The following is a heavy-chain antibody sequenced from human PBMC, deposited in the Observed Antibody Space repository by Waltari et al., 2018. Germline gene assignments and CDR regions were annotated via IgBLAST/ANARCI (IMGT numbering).Heavy chain of an antibody. CDR1: GGSFSGYY. J-gene: IGHJ4*02. CDR3: VRGSGWDDY. V-gene: IGHV4-34*01. Sequence: QVQLQQWGAGLLKPSETLSLTCAVYGGSFSGYYWSWIRQPQGKGLEWIGEINHSGSTNYNPSLKSRGTIAVDTSKNQFSLKLSSVTAADTAVYYCVRGSGWDDYWGQGTLVTVSS. CDR2: INHSGST. D-gene: IGHD6-19*01.